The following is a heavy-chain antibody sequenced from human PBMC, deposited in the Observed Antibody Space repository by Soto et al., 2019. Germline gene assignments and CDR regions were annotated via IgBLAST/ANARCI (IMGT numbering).Heavy chain of an antibody. CDR2: IYPGDSDT. CDR3: ARLQAAAGDNDLTFDY. V-gene: IGHV5-51*01. J-gene: IGHJ4*02. CDR1: GCTFTTYW. Sequence: PXXSLKISYKGSGCTFTTYWIAWVPQMPGKGLEWMGIIYPGDSDTRYSPSFQGQVTISADKSISTAYLQWSSLKASDTAMYYCARLQAAAGDNDLTFDYWGQGTLVTVSS. D-gene: IGHD6-13*01.